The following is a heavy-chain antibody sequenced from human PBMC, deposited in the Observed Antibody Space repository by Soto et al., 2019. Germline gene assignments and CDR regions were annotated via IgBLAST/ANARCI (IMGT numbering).Heavy chain of an antibody. Sequence: QLQLQESGPGLVKPSETLSLTCTVSGGSISSSSYYWGWIRHPPGKGLEWIGSIYYSGSTYYNPSLKSRVTISVDTSKNQFSLKLSSVTAADTAVYYCARHRRLSSTDYWGQGTLVTVSS. J-gene: IGHJ4*02. V-gene: IGHV4-39*01. CDR2: IYYSGST. CDR3: ARHRRLSSTDY. CDR1: GGSISSSSYY. D-gene: IGHD6-13*01.